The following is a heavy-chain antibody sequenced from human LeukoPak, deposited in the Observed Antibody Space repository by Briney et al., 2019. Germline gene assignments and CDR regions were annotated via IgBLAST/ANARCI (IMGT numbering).Heavy chain of an antibody. D-gene: IGHD3-22*01. Sequence: GGSLRLSCVASGFTFSSYSMNWVRQAPGKGLEWVSHITSSSSSLYYADSVKGRFTISRDNAKNSLYLQMNSLRAEDTAVYYCAREGYYDSSGTKGAFDIWGQGTMVTVSS. V-gene: IGHV3-48*01. CDR3: AREGYYDSSGTKGAFDI. CDR1: GFTFSSYS. J-gene: IGHJ3*02. CDR2: ITSSSSSL.